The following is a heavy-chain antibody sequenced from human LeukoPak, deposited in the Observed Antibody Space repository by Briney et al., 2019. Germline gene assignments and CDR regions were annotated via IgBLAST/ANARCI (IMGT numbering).Heavy chain of an antibody. Sequence: PSETLSLTCAVSGASVSSSTYSWSWIRQPPGKGLEWSAYIYYNGRTTYNPSLKSRVTISLDTSKNQFSLRLRSVTDADAAVYYCASDYGSGSWRFDYWGQGTLATVSS. CDR1: GASVSSSTYS. J-gene: IGHJ4*02. D-gene: IGHD3-10*01. CDR3: ASDYGSGSWRFDY. V-gene: IGHV4-61*01. CDR2: IYYNGRT.